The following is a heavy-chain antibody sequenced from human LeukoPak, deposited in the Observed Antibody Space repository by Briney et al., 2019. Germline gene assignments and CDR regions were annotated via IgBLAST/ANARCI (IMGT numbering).Heavy chain of an antibody. J-gene: IGHJ4*02. CDR3: AKCMEPAARGSFDY. Sequence: PGGSLRLSCAASGFTFSSYSMNWVRQAPGKGLEWVSSISSSSSYIYYADSVKGRFTISRDNAKNSLYLQMNSLRAEDTAVYYCAKCMEPAARGSFDYWGQGTLVTVSS. D-gene: IGHD2-2*01. V-gene: IGHV3-21*04. CDR2: ISSSSSYI. CDR1: GFTFSSYS.